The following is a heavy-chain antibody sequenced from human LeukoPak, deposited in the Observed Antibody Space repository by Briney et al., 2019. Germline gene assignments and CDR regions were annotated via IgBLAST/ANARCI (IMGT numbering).Heavy chain of an antibody. CDR3: AREKDGYNFLDY. D-gene: IGHD5-24*01. Sequence: GGSLTLSCAASGFTFSSYGMHWVRQAPGKGLEWVAVIWYDGSNKYYADSVKGRFTISRDNSKNTLYLQMNSLRAEDTAVYYCAREKDGYNFLDYWGQGTLVTVSS. CDR1: GFTFSSYG. CDR2: IWYDGSNK. J-gene: IGHJ4*02. V-gene: IGHV3-33*01.